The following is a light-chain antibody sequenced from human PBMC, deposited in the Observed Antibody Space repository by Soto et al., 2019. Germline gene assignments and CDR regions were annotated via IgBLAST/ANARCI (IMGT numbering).Light chain of an antibody. CDR3: LQDFAFPLT. CDR1: QGVRSD. V-gene: IGKV1-6*01. J-gene: IGKJ2*01. Sequence: AIPMTQSPSSLSASVGERVTITCRASQGVRSDLGWYQQRTGKAPTLLIYPASSLHSGVPSRFSGSGSGTDFTLTISSLQPEDFAIYYCLQDFAFPLTFGQGTKVEIK. CDR2: PAS.